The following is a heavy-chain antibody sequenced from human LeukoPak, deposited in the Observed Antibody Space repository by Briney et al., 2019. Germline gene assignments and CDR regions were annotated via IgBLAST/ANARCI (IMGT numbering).Heavy chain of an antibody. J-gene: IGHJ3*02. CDR1: GFTVSNNY. Sequence: GGSLRLSCAASGFTVSNNYMSWVRQAPGKGLEWVSVIYSGGSTYYADSVKGRHTISRDNSKNTLYLQMNSLRAEDTAVYYCARDSRQDYYDSSGYLWFAFDIWGQGTMVTVSS. D-gene: IGHD3-22*01. V-gene: IGHV3-53*01. CDR2: IYSGGST. CDR3: ARDSRQDYYDSSGYLWFAFDI.